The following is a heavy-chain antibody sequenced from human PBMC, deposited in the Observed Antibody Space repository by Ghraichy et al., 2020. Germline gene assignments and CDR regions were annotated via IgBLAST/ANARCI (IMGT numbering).Heavy chain of an antibody. Sequence: SQTLSLTCTVSGYSISSGYYWGWIRQPPGKGLEWIGSIYHSGSTYYNPSLKSQVTISVDTSKNQFSLKLSSVTAADTAVYYCARSLGNDAFDIWGQGTMVTVSS. CDR1: GYSISSGYY. CDR3: ARSLGNDAFDI. V-gene: IGHV4-38-2*02. D-gene: IGHD7-27*01. CDR2: IYHSGST. J-gene: IGHJ3*02.